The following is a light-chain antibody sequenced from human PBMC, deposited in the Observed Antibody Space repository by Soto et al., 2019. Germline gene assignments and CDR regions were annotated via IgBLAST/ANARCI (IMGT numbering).Light chain of an antibody. CDR3: ILYTNDSAYV. CDR1: SSDFGSYNR. J-gene: IGLJ1*01. Sequence: QSVLTQLPSVSGSPGQSVTISCTGTSSDFGSYNRVSWYQRPPGTGPTLMIYEVSNWPSGVSDRFSGSKSGNPASLTISGLLAEDEAEYYCILYTNDSAYVVGTGTKGTVL. V-gene: IGLV2-18*01. CDR2: EVS.